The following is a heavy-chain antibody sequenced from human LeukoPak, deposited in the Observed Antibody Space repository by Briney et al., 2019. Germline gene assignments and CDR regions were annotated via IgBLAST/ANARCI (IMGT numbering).Heavy chain of an antibody. Sequence: GGSLRLSCAVSGFTFSNYGMSWVRQAPGKGLEWVSTISGSGGRTYYVDSVKGRFTISRDNAKNTLYLQMNSLRAEDTAVYYCAKDDSGSYYPYYYYMDVWGKGTTVTISS. CDR2: ISGSGGRT. CDR3: AKDDSGSYYPYYYYMDV. D-gene: IGHD1-26*01. J-gene: IGHJ6*03. V-gene: IGHV3-23*01. CDR1: GFTFSNYG.